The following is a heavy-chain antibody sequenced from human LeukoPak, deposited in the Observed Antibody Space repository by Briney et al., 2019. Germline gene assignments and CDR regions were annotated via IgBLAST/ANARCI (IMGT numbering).Heavy chain of an antibody. D-gene: IGHD6-19*01. V-gene: IGHV3-66*04. Sequence: PGGSLRLSCAASGFTVSSNYMSWVRQAPGKGLEWVSVIYSGGSTYYADSVKGRFTISRDNSKNTLYLQMNSLRAEDTAVYYCARPSPRYYSSGWSDAFDIWGQGTMVTVSS. CDR3: ARPSPRYYSSGWSDAFDI. CDR2: IYSGGST. J-gene: IGHJ3*02. CDR1: GFTVSSNY.